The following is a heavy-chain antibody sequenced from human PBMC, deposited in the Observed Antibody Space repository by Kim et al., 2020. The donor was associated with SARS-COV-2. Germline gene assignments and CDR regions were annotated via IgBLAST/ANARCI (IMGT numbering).Heavy chain of an antibody. CDR3: TREGGGHNQWLVQFDP. CDR2: IFPKSGAT. V-gene: IGHV1-2*06. J-gene: IGHJ5*02. CDR1: GYTFSDYY. Sequence: ASVKVSCKASGYTFSDYYMHWVRQAPGQGLEWMGRIFPKSGATDYAQKFKGRVTMTRDTSINTAYMELSRLTSDDTAMYYCTREGGGHNQWLVQFDPWGQGTLVTVSS. D-gene: IGHD6-19*01.